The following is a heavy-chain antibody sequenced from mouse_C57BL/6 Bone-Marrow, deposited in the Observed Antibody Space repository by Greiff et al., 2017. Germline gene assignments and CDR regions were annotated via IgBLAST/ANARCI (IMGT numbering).Heavy chain of an antibody. CDR3: ATSYWAMDY. CDR2: IDPSDSYT. CDR1: GYTFTSYW. V-gene: IGHV1-50*01. Sequence: QVQLQQPGAELVKPGASVKLSCKASGYTFTSYWMQWVKQRPGQGLEWIGEIDPSDSYTNYNQKFKGKATLTVDTSSSTAYLQLSSLTSEDAAVYYCATSYWAMDYWGQGTSVTVSS. J-gene: IGHJ4*01.